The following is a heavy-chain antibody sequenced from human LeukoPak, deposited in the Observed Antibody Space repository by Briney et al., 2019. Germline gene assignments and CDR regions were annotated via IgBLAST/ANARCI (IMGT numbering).Heavy chain of an antibody. Sequence: SETLSLTCTVSGGSISSSSYYWGWIRQPPGKGLEWIGSIYYSGSTYYNPSLKSRVTISVDTSKNQFSLKLSSVTAADTAVYYCARDTYYDILTGYHGGNAFDIWGQGTMVTVSS. CDR3: ARDTYYDILTGYHGGNAFDI. CDR1: GGSISSSSYY. J-gene: IGHJ3*02. CDR2: IYYSGST. D-gene: IGHD3-9*01. V-gene: IGHV4-39*07.